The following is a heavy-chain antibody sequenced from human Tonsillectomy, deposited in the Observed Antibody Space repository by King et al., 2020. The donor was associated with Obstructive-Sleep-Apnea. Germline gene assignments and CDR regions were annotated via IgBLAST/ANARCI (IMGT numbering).Heavy chain of an antibody. Sequence: VQLQESGPGLVRPPGTLSLTCGVSGASIRSSNWWSWVRQPPGKGLEWIGEIYHDESTHYNPSLESRVYISMDNSKNQFSLRLTSVTAADTAVYYCARTFDSSGYFDWWGQGTLVTVSS. CDR3: ARTFDSSGYFDW. J-gene: IGHJ5*01. V-gene: IGHV4-4*03. CDR1: GASIRSSNW. CDR2: IYHDEST. D-gene: IGHD3-22*01.